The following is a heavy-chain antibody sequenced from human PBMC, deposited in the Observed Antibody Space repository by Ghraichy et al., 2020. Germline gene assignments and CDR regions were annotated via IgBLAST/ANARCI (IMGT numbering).Heavy chain of an antibody. CDR1: GFTFSSYA. CDR2: ISYDGSNK. J-gene: IGHJ5*02. Sequence: GGSLRLSCAASGFTFSSYAMHWVRQAPGKGLEWVAVISYDGSNKYYADSVKGRFTISRDNSKNTLYLQMNSLRAEDTAVYYCASTPPQLWPSWGQGTLVTVSS. D-gene: IGHD5-18*01. V-gene: IGHV3-30-3*01. CDR3: ASTPPQLWPS.